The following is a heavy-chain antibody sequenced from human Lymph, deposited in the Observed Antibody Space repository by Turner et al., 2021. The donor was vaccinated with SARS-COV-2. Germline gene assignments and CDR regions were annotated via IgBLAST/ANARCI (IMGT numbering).Heavy chain of an antibody. J-gene: IGHJ6*02. CDR1: GYTLTELS. V-gene: IGHV1-24*01. CDR3: ATVLCTGSSCYYDGMDV. D-gene: IGHD2-15*01. Sequence: QVQLVQSGAEVKKPGASVKVSCKVSGYTLTELSMHWVRQAPGKGIEWMGGFDPEDGEIIYAQKFQGRVTMTEDTSTDTAYMELSSLRSEDTAVYYCATVLCTGSSCYYDGMDVWGQGTTVTVSS. CDR2: FDPEDGEI.